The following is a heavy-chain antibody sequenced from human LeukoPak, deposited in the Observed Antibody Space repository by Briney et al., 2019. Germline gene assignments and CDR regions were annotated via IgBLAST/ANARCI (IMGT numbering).Heavy chain of an antibody. V-gene: IGHV1-18*01. D-gene: IGHD6-6*01. CDR1: GYTFTNYA. CDR3: ARASSSRFDY. CDR2: ISVYSGNT. J-gene: IGHJ4*02. Sequence: ASVKVSCKTSGYTFTNYAITWVRQAPGQGLEWMGWISVYSGNTHYAQKLQGRVTVTTDTSTTTAYMELRSLRSDDTAVYYCARASSSRFDYWGQGTLVTVSS.